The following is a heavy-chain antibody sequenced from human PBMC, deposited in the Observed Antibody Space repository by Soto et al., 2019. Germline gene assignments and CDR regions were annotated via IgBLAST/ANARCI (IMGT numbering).Heavy chain of an antibody. V-gene: IGHV3-33*01. CDR1: GFTFRNSG. Sequence: QVQLVESGGGVVQPWKSLRLSCAVSGFTFRNSGMHWVRQAPGKGLEWVAVMWYDGTTKYYADSVKGRFTISRDSSKNTLYLQMNSVRAEDTALYYCERDLSRWGNYKHDAFRVWGQGTMVTVSS. CDR2: MWYDGTTK. J-gene: IGHJ3*01. D-gene: IGHD3-16*01. CDR3: ERDLSRWGNYKHDAFRV.